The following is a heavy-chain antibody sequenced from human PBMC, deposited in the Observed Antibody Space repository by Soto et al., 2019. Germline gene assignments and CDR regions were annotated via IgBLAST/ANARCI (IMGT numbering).Heavy chain of an antibody. CDR3: AREGGRIVATPAAGGYYGMDV. J-gene: IGHJ6*02. CDR1: GGTFSSYA. Sequence: ASVKVSCKASGGTFSSYAISWVRQAPGQGLEWMGGIIPIFGTANYAQKFQGRVTITADESTSTAYMELSSLRSEDTAVYYCAREGGRIVATPAAGGYYGMDVWGQGTTVTVSS. V-gene: IGHV1-69*13. CDR2: IIPIFGTA. D-gene: IGHD5-12*01.